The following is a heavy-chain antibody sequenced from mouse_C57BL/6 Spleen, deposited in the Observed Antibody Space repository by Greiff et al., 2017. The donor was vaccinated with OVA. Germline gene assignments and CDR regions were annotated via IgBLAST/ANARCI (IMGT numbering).Heavy chain of an antibody. V-gene: IGHV2-6*03. CDR1: GFSLTSYG. J-gene: IGHJ4*01. D-gene: IGHD1-1*01. CDR2: IWSDGST. Sequence: VKLQESGPGLVAPSQSLSITCTVSGFSLTSYGVHWVRQPPGKGLEWLVVIWSDGSTTYNSALKSRLSISKDNSKSHVFLKMNSLQTDDTAMYYCARSYYYGSSYVWYAMDYWGQGTSVTVSS. CDR3: ARSYYYGSSYVWYAMDY.